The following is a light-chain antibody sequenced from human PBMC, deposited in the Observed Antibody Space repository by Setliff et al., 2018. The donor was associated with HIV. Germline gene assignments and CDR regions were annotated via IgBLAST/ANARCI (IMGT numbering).Light chain of an antibody. CDR3: CSFANSYTSFYV. CDR2: DVS. J-gene: IGLJ1*01. CDR1: SSDVGGYIY. V-gene: IGLV2-11*01. Sequence: QSVLTQPRSVSGSPGQSVTISCTGTSSDVGGYIYVSWYQQHPGNAPKLMIFDVSKRPSGVPDRFSGSKSANTASLTISGLQAEDEADYFCCSFANSYTSFYVFGTGTKVTVL.